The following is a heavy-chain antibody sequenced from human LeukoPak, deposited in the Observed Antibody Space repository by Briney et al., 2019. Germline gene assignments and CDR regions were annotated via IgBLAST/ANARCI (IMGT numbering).Heavy chain of an antibody. J-gene: IGHJ4*02. D-gene: IGHD5-18*01. V-gene: IGHV3-23*01. CDR1: AFTFNNYA. CDR2: ISDSGRAT. Sequence: GGSLRLSCAASAFTFNNYAMSWVRQAPGKGLEWVSGISDSGRATYYTDSVRGRCTISRDNSKNTVYLQMRNLRAEDTAVYFCARHDSFIPYWGQGSLVTVSS. CDR3: ARHDSFIPY.